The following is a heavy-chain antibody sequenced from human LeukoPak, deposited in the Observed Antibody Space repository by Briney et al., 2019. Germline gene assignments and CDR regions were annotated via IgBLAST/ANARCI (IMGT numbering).Heavy chain of an antibody. CDR2: INHSGST. V-gene: IGHV4-34*01. D-gene: IGHD3-22*01. J-gene: IGHJ4*02. CDR1: GGSFSGYY. CDR3: ARHHDSSGLYGPFDY. Sequence: SETLSLTCAVYGGSFSGYYWSWIRQPPGKGLEWIGEINHSGSTNYNPSLKSRVTISVDTSKNRFSLNLSSVTAADTAVYYCARHHDSSGLYGPFDYWGQGTLVTVSS.